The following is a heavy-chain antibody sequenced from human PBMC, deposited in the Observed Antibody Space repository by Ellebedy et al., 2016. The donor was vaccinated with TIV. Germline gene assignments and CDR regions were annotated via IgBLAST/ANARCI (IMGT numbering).Heavy chain of an antibody. CDR2: INQDGSDK. D-gene: IGHD4-17*01. V-gene: IGHV3-7*01. CDR1: GFTFRSYW. J-gene: IGHJ3*02. CDR3: ARDGSYGDYLSPRHAFNM. Sequence: GESLKISCAASGFTFRSYWMSWVRQAPGKGLEWVGNINQDGSDKYYVDSVEGRFSISRGNAKNSLYLQMNSLRGEDTALYFCARDGSYGDYLSPRHAFNMWGQGTMVTVSS.